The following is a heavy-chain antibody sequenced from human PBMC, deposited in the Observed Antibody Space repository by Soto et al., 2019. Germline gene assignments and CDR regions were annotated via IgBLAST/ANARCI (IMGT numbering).Heavy chain of an antibody. D-gene: IGHD6-25*01. CDR2: IYYSGST. CDR1: GDSISSSNYF. V-gene: IGHV4-39*07. Sequence: SETLSLTCTVSGDSISSSNYFWGWIRQPPGKGLEWIGNIYYSGSTYYNPSLKSRVTISVDTSKNQFSLKLSSVTAADTAVYYCAREAAGILNWFDPWGQGTLVTVSS. J-gene: IGHJ5*02. CDR3: AREAAGILNWFDP.